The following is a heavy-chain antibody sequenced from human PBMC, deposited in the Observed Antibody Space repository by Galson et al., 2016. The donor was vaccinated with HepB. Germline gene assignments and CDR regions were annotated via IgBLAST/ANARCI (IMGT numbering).Heavy chain of an antibody. CDR3: ARADYYDSSGYWRY. V-gene: IGHV3-11*06. CDR2: ISRTGTYT. D-gene: IGHD3-22*01. CDR1: GFTFSDYY. J-gene: IGHJ4*02. Sequence: SLRLSCATSGFTFSDYYMTWIRQAPGKGLEWVSYISRTGTYTNYADSVKGRFTISRDTANDSLYLQMNSLRAEDTAVYYCARADYYDSSGYWRYWGQGTLVTVSS.